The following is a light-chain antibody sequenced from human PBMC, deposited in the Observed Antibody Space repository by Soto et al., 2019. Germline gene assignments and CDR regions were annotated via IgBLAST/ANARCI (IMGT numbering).Light chain of an antibody. CDR1: QTVGSAY. V-gene: IGKV3-20*01. CDR3: QQYGSLPIT. Sequence: EIVLTQSPGTLSLPPGERATLSCRASQTVGSAYLAWYQHKVGQAPRLLIYDASGRATGIPDRFSGSGSGTDFTLTISRLEPEDFAVYYCQQYGSLPITFGQGTRLEIK. J-gene: IGKJ5*01. CDR2: DAS.